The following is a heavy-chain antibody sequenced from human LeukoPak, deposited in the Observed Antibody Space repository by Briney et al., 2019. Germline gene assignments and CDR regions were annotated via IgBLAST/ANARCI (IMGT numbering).Heavy chain of an antibody. J-gene: IGHJ6*04. CDR3: AELGITMIGGV. CDR2: ISNSGSTI. CDR1: GFTFSSYE. Sequence: GGSLRLSCAASGFTFSSYEMNWVRQAPGKGLEWVSYISNSGSTIYYADSVKGRFTISRDNAKNSLYLQMNSLRAEDTAVYYCAELGITMIGGVWGKGSTVTISS. D-gene: IGHD3-10*02. V-gene: IGHV3-48*03.